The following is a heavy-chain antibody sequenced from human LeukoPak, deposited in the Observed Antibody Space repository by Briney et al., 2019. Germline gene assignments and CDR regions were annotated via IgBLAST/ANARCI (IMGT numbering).Heavy chain of an antibody. CDR1: GFTVSSNY. V-gene: IGHV3-53*01. CDR2: IYSGGST. D-gene: IGHD3-22*01. CDR3: AREGYYYDTSGYYPRLGSFDI. J-gene: IGHJ3*02. Sequence: GGSLRLSCAASGFTVSSNYMSWVRQAPGKGLEWVSVIYSGGSTYYADSVKGRFTISRDNSKNTLFLQMNSLRAEDTAVYYCAREGYYYDTSGYYPRLGSFDIWGQGTMVTVSS.